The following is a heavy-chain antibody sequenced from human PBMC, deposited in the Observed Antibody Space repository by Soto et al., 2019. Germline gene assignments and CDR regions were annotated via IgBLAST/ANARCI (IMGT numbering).Heavy chain of an antibody. CDR2: ISGSGGTA. CDR3: AKGRGENWNFDY. V-gene: IGHV3-23*01. CDR1: GFTFSSYA. D-gene: IGHD1-1*01. J-gene: IGHJ4*02. Sequence: EVQLLESGGGSVQPGGSLRLSCAASGFTFSSYAMHWVRRPPGKGLEWVSSISGSGGTAYYADSVKGRFSISRDSLVNTRNLQINSLRAADTAVYYCAKGRGENWNFDYWGQRTLVTVSP.